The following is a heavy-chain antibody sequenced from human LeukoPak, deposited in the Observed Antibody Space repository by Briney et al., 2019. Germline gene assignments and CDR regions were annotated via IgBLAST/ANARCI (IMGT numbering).Heavy chain of an antibody. CDR1: GFTFSSYS. CDR3: AREMIAMVSPDAFDI. V-gene: IGHV3-21*01. Sequence: GGSLRLSCAASGFTFSSYSMNWVRQAPGKGLEWVSSISSSSSYIYYADSVKGRFTIFRDNAKNPLYLQMNSLRAEDTAVYYCAREMIAMVSPDAFDIWGQGTMVTVSS. CDR2: ISSSSSYI. D-gene: IGHD5-18*01. J-gene: IGHJ3*02.